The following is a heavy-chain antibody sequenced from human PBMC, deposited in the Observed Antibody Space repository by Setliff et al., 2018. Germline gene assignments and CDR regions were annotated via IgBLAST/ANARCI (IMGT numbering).Heavy chain of an antibody. D-gene: IGHD5-18*01. CDR3: AKDGGTAMLKTYFYGLDV. CDR1: GLSSINDW. CDR2: INAWGTSM. J-gene: IGHJ6*02. V-gene: IGHV3-48*03. Sequence: LRLSCTASGLSSINDWVSWVRQAPGKGLEWVAYINAWGTSMYYADSVKGRFSISRDNAKNSLFLQMNSLRAEDMAVYFCAKDGGTAMLKTYFYGLDVWGPGTTVTVSS.